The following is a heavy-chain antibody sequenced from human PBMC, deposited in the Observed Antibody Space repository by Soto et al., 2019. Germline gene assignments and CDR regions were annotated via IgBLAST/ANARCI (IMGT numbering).Heavy chain of an antibody. J-gene: IGHJ3*02. CDR2: IGTAGDT. CDR1: GFTFSSYD. D-gene: IGHD4-17*01. Sequence: GESLKISCAASGFTFSSYDMHWVRQATGKGLEWVSAIGTAGDTYYPGSVKGRFTISRENAKNSLYLQMNSLRAGDTAVYYCARVARYYGDYDAFDIWGQGTMVTVSS. CDR3: ARVARYYGDYDAFDI. V-gene: IGHV3-13*01.